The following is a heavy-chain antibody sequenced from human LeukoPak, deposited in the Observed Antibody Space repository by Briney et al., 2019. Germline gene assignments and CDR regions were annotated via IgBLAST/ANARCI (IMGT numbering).Heavy chain of an antibody. Sequence: KTGGSLRLSCAASGFTFSSYAMSWVRQAPGKGLEWVSAISGSGGSTYYADSVKGRFTISRDNSKNTLYLQMNSLRAEDTAVYYCAKGSFGVVISYYYYMDVWGKGTTVTVSS. V-gene: IGHV3-23*01. CDR2: ISGSGGST. CDR1: GFTFSSYA. CDR3: AKGSFGVVISYYYYMDV. J-gene: IGHJ6*03. D-gene: IGHD3-3*01.